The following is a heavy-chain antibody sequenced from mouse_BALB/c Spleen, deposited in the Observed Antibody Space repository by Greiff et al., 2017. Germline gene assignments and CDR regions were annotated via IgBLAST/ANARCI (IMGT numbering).Heavy chain of an antibody. V-gene: IGHV1-31*01. J-gene: IGHJ4*01. D-gene: IGHD3-1*01. CDR2: INPYNGAT. CDR1: GYSFTGYY. Sequence: VHVKQSGPELVKPGASVKISCKASGYSFTGYYMHWVKQSHVKSLEWIGRINPYNGATSYNQNFKDKASLTVDKSSSTAYMELHSLTSEDSAVYYCAREGGSSGYPFMDYWGQGTSVTVSS. CDR3: AREGGSSGYPFMDY.